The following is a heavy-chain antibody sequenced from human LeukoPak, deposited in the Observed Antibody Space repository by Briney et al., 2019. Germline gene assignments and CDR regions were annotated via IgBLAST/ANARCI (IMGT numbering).Heavy chain of an antibody. Sequence: ASVKVSCKVSGYTLTELSMHWVRQAPGKGLEWMGGFDPEDGETIYAQKFQGRVTMTTDTSTSTAYMELSSLRSEDTAVYYCARGLKYVGSYYYYYYYVDVWGKGTTVTVSS. J-gene: IGHJ6*03. D-gene: IGHD1-26*01. CDR2: FDPEDGET. CDR3: ARGLKYVGSYYYYYYYVDV. CDR1: GYTLTELS. V-gene: IGHV1-24*01.